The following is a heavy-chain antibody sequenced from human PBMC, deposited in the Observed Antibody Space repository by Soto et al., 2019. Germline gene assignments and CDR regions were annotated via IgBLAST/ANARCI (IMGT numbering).Heavy chain of an antibody. CDR3: AGDSPPVDY. CDR2: ISAYNGNT. CDR1: GYTFTSYG. J-gene: IGHJ4*02. V-gene: IGHV1-18*01. Sequence: QVQLVQSGAEVKKPGASVKVSCKASGYTFTSYGISWVRQAPGQGLEWMGWISAYNGNTKYAQKLQGRVTMTTDTTTSTDSMELRSLRSDDTAVYYCAGDSPPVDYWGQGTLVTVSS.